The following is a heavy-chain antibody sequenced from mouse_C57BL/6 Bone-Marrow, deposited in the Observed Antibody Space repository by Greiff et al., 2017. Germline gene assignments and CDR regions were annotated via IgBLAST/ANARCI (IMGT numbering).Heavy chain of an antibody. Sequence: QLQQPGAELVRPGSSVKLSCKASGYTFTSYWMDWVKQRPGQGLEWIGNIYPSDSETHYNPKFKDKATLTVDKSSSTAYMQLSSLTSEDSAVYYCARRYSNSYYYAMDYWGQGTSVTVSS. CDR1: GYTFTSYW. V-gene: IGHV1-61*01. J-gene: IGHJ4*01. D-gene: IGHD2-5*01. CDR2: IYPSDSET. CDR3: ARRYSNSYYYAMDY.